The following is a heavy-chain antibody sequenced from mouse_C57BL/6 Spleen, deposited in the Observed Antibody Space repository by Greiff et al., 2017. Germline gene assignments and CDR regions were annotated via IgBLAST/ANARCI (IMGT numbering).Heavy chain of an antibody. CDR1: GYAFSSYW. J-gene: IGHJ4*01. CDR3: AGSSNYDYAMDC. D-gene: IGHD2-5*01. Sequence: QVQLQQSGAELVKPGASVQISCKASGYAFSSYWMNWVKQRPGKGLEWIGQIYPGDGDTNYNGNFKGKATLTADKSSSTAYMQLSSLTSEDSSVYCCAGSSNYDYAMDCWGQGTSVTVSS. V-gene: IGHV1-80*01. CDR2: IYPGDGDT.